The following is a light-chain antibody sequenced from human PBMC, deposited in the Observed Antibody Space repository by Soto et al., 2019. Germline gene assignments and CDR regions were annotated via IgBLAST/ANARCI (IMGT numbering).Light chain of an antibody. Sequence: EIVLTQSSGTLSLSPGERATSSCRASQSVSSSYLAWYQQKHGQATRLLIYGEYSRATGITDRFSGSGSGTDFTLTISRMEPEDFAVYYCQQYGSSQITVGHGKRLEIK. V-gene: IGKV3-20*01. CDR2: GEY. CDR3: QQYGSSQIT. J-gene: IGKJ5*01. CDR1: QSVSSSY.